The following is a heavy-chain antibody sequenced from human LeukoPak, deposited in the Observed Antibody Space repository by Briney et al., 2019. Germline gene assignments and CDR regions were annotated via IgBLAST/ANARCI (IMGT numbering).Heavy chain of an antibody. CDR1: GYSFTNYW. CDR2: IYPGDSDT. CDR3: ARGGGYNYGTFDY. V-gene: IGHV5-51*01. D-gene: IGHD5-18*01. J-gene: IGHJ4*02. Sequence: GASLQISCKGSGYSFTNYWIGWGRQLPGKGLEWMGIIYPGDSDTRYSPSFQGQVTISADKSISTAYLQWSSLKASDTAMYYCARGGGYNYGTFDYWGQGTLVTVSS.